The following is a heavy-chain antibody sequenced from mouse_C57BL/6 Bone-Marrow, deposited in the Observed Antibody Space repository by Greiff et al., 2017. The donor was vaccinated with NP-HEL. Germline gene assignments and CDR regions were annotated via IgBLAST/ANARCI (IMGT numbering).Heavy chain of an antibody. J-gene: IGHJ4*01. CDR2: IHPNSGST. CDR3: ARTLDSSGYGGAMDY. D-gene: IGHD3-2*02. Sequence: VQLQQPGAELVKPGASVKLSCKASGYTFTSYWMHWVKQRPGQGLEWIGMIHPNSGSTNYNEKFKSKATLTVDKSPSTAYMQLSSLTSEDSAVYYCARTLDSSGYGGAMDYWGQGTSVTVSS. V-gene: IGHV1-64*01. CDR1: GYTFTSYW.